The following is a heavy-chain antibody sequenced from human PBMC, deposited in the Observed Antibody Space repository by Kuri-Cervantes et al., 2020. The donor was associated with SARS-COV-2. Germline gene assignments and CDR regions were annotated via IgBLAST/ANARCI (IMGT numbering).Heavy chain of an antibody. CDR1: GYTFTSYG. CDR3: ARSGSGYGAGGYYGMDV. V-gene: IGHV1-2*04. D-gene: IGHD5-12*01. Sequence: ASVKVSCKASGYTFTSYGISWVRQAPGQGLEWMGWINPNSGGTNYAQKFQGWVTMTRDTSISTAYMELSRLRSDDTAVYYCARSGSGYGAGGYYGMDVWGQGTTVTVSS. J-gene: IGHJ6*02. CDR2: INPNSGGT.